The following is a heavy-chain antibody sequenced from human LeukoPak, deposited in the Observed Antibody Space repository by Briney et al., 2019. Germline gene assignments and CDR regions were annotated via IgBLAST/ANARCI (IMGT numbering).Heavy chain of an antibody. CDR2: ISYDGSNK. Sequence: GGSLRLSCAASGFTFSSYGMHWVRQAPGKGLEWVAVISYDGSNKYYADSVKGRFTISRDNSKNTLYLQMNSLRAEDTAVYYGAKDPPSDDYVWGSYRFPDYWGQGTLVTVSS. J-gene: IGHJ4*02. D-gene: IGHD3-16*02. CDR1: GFTFSSYG. V-gene: IGHV3-30*18. CDR3: AKDPPSDDYVWGSYRFPDY.